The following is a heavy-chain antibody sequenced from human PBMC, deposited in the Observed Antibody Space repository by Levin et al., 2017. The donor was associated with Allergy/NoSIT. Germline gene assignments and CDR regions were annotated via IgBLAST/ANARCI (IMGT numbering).Heavy chain of an antibody. J-gene: IGHJ4*02. CDR2: ISYDGSDK. V-gene: IGHV3-30-3*01. Sequence: GESLKISCAASGFAFSTYAMHWFRQAPGEGLEWVAVISYDGSDKYSADPVKGRFTISRDNSKNTLFLQMNSLRAEDTAVYYCTRRGGGVNFDYWGQGTLVTVSS. CDR3: TRRGGGVNFDY. D-gene: IGHD3-10*01. CDR1: GFAFSTYA.